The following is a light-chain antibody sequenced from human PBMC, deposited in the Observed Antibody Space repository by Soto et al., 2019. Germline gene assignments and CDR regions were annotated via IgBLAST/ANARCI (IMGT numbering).Light chain of an antibody. CDR2: DAS. J-gene: IGKJ3*01. Sequence: EIVLTQSPATLSLSPGVRATLSCRASQSVSSYLAWYQQKPGQAPRLLIYDASNRATGIPARFSGSGSGTDFTLTISSLEPEDFAVYYCQQRSNWLFTFGHGTKVDIK. CDR1: QSVSSY. V-gene: IGKV3-11*01. CDR3: QQRSNWLFT.